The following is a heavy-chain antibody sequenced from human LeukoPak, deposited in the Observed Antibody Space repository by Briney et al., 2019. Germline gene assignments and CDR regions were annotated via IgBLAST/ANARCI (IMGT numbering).Heavy chain of an antibody. J-gene: IGHJ4*02. CDR3: AIDEPNYAPYDFDY. CDR2: IKSKADGETT. D-gene: IGHD4/OR15-4a*01. Sequence: GGSLRLSCAASRFTFSNAWMNWVRQAPGKGLEWVGRIKSKADGETTDYAAPVKGRFTISRDDSNNMVYLQTNSLKIEDTAAYYCAIDEPNYAPYDFDYWGQGTLVTVSS. CDR1: RFTFSNAW. V-gene: IGHV3-15*01.